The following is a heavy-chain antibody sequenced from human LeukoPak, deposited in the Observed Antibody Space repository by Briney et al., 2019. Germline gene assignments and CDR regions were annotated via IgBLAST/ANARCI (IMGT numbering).Heavy chain of an antibody. D-gene: IGHD3-22*01. J-gene: IGHJ6*03. CDR2: INPNSGGT. CDR3: ARDRDESSGYYVSYMDV. CDR1: GYTFTGYY. Sequence: GASVKVSCKASGYTFTGYYMHWVRQAPGQGLEWMGWINPNSGGTNYAQKFQGRVTMTRDTSISTAYMELSRLRSDDTAVYYCARDRDESSGYYVSYMDVWGKETTVTISS. V-gene: IGHV1-2*02.